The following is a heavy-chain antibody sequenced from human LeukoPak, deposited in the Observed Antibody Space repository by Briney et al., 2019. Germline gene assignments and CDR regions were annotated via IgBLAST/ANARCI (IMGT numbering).Heavy chain of an antibody. Sequence: GGSLRLSCAASGFSFSDSAIYWVRQAPGKGLEWVGRIRGKANSYATAYPASVKGRFTIPRDDSKNTAYLQMNSLKTEDTAMYYCASGTHWGQGTLVTVSS. J-gene: IGHJ4*02. V-gene: IGHV3-73*01. CDR3: ASGTH. D-gene: IGHD1-26*01. CDR2: IRGKANSYAT. CDR1: GFSFSDSA.